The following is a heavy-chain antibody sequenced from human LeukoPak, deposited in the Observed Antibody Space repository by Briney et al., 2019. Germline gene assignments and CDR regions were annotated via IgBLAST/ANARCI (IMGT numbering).Heavy chain of an antibody. D-gene: IGHD2-2*01. Sequence: GGSLRLSCAASGFTFSSYAMSWVRQAPGKGLEWVSAISGSGGSTYYADSVKGRFTISRDNSKNTLYLQMNSLRAEDTAVYYCAKDIVVVPAASCMDVRGQGTTVTVSS. V-gene: IGHV3-23*01. CDR3: AKDIVVVPAASCMDV. CDR2: ISGSGGST. CDR1: GFTFSSYA. J-gene: IGHJ6*02.